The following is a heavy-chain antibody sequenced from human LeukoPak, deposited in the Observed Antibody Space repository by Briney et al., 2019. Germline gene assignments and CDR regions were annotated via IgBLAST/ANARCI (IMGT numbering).Heavy chain of an antibody. J-gene: IGHJ3*02. CDR1: GFTVSTNY. D-gene: IGHD3-10*01. V-gene: IGHV3-23*01. CDR3: AKDPPVGGSYPPYAFDI. CDR2: INGGGDYT. Sequence: GGSLRLSCAASGFTVSTNYMSWVRQAPGKGLEWVSTINGGGDYTYYADSVKGRFTFSRDNSKNTLYLQMNSLRAEDTAVYYCAKDPPVGGSYPPYAFDISGQGTMVTVSS.